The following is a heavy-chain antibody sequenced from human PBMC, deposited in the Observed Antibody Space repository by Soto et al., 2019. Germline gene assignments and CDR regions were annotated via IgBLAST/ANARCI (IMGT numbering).Heavy chain of an antibody. J-gene: IGHJ6*03. V-gene: IGHV3-23*01. CDR1: GFTFSSYA. CDR3: AKGYSSGRWDYYYYYYMDV. Sequence: GGSLRLSCAASGFTFSSYAMSWVRQAPGKGLEWVSAISGSGGSTYYADSVKGRFTISRDNSKNTLYLQMNSLRAEDTAVYYCAKGYSSGRWDYYYYYYMDVWGKGTTVTVSS. CDR2: ISGSGGST. D-gene: IGHD6-25*01.